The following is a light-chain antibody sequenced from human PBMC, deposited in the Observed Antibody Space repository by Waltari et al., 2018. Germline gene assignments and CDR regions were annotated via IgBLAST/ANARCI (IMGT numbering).Light chain of an antibody. CDR1: QSVLYSANNKNF. V-gene: IGKV4-1*01. J-gene: IGKJ2*01. Sequence: DIVITQSPDSLAGSLGEGATITCKSSQSVLYSANNKNFLAWYQQKPGQPPKLLLYWASTRESGVPDRFSGSGSGTDFTLTISSLQAEDVAVYYCQQYYGTPYTFGQGTKMEIK. CDR2: WAS. CDR3: QQYYGTPYT.